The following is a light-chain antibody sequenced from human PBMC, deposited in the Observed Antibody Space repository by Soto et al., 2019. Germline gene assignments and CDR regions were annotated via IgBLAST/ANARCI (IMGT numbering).Light chain of an antibody. Sequence: QSALTQPASVSGSPGQSITISCTGTSSDDGSYNLVSWYQQYPGKAPKLMIYEDDERPSGVSNRFSGSKSGNTASLTISGLQAEDEADYYWYSDAGRRTSVFGGGTKLTVL. V-gene: IGLV2-23*01. J-gene: IGLJ2*01. CDR2: EDD. CDR3: YSDAGRRTSV. CDR1: SSDDGSYNL.